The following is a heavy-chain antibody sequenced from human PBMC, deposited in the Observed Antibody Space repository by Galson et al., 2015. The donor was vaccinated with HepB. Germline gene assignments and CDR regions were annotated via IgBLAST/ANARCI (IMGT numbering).Heavy chain of an antibody. J-gene: IGHJ4*02. CDR3: AKDTYSSSWGYFDY. D-gene: IGHD6-13*01. Sequence: SLRLSCAASGFTFDDYAMHWVRQAPGKGLEWVSGISWNSGSIGYADSVKGRFTISRDNAKNSLYLQMNSLRAEDTALYYCAKDTYSSSWGYFDYWGQGTLVTVSS. CDR1: GFTFDDYA. CDR2: ISWNSGSI. V-gene: IGHV3-9*01.